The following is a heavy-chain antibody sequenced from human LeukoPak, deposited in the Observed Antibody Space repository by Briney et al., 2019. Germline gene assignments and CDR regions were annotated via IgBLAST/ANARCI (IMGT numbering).Heavy chain of an antibody. Sequence: SETLSLTCTVSGGSISSGDYYWSWIRQPPGKGLEWIGYIYYSGSTYYNPSLKSRVTISVDTSKNQFSLKLSSVTAADTAVYYCARAGRGWSPHLLDYWGQGTLVTVSS. CDR1: GGSISSGDYY. CDR3: ARAGRGWSPHLLDY. J-gene: IGHJ4*02. V-gene: IGHV4-30-4*01. D-gene: IGHD6-19*01. CDR2: IYYSGST.